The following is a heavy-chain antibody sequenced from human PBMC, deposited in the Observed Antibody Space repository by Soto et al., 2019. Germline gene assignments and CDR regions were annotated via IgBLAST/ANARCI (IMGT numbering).Heavy chain of an antibody. D-gene: IGHD2-15*01. CDR3: ARGLTAYLGVATGYTEWFDP. Sequence: QVQLVQSGAEVKKPGASVKVSCKASGYNFTNYDINAVRQATGQGHEYMGWMNPNGCKIVYVQKFQGRVTRTINSSISSAYMALSRRRVEDTPVYYLARGLTAYLGVATGYTEWFDPWGPGTRVTGSS. J-gene: IGHJ5*02. CDR2: MNPNGCKI. CDR1: GYNFTNYD. V-gene: IGHV1-8*01.